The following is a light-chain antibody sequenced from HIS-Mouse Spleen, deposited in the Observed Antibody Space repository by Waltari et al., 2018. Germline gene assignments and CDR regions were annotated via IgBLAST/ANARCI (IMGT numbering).Light chain of an antibody. CDR2: QDS. CDR3: QAWDSSYSV. J-gene: IGLJ2*01. CDR1: KLGDKY. Sequence: SYELTQPPSVSVSPGQTASITCSGDKLGDKYACWYQQKPGQSPVLVIYQDSKRPSGILERFSGSNDGNTATLTISGTQAMDEADYYCQAWDSSYSVFGGGTKLTVL. V-gene: IGLV3-1*01.